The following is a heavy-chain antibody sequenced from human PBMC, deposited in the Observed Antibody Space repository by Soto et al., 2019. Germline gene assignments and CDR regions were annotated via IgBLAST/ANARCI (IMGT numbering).Heavy chain of an antibody. Sequence: PSETLSLTCTVSGGSINSGDYYWSWIRQPPGKGLEWIGYVYYSGSTSYNPSLESRVIMSLDTSKNEFSLRMSSVTAADTPVYYCGRDQTSGASGHHWFDRWGQGTLVTVSS. D-gene: IGHD3-10*01. J-gene: IGHJ5*02. CDR1: GGSINSGDYY. CDR2: VYYSGST. CDR3: GRDQTSGASGHHWFDR. V-gene: IGHV4-30-4*01.